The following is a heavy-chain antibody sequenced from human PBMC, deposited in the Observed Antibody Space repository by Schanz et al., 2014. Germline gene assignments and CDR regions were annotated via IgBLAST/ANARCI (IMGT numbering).Heavy chain of an antibody. J-gene: IGHJ6*02. V-gene: IGHV3-23*01. CDR3: AKGMGYCSGGTCYGYYYYGLDV. CDR2: ISHSGGSK. CDR1: GFTFSSYA. Sequence: EVQLLESGGGLVQPGGSLRLSCAASGFTFSSYAMSWVRQAPGKGLEWVSSISHSGGSKYYADSVKGRFTISRDNSENTLYRQMNSLSADDTAVFYCAKGMGYCSGGTCYGYYYYGLDVWGQGTTVTVSS. D-gene: IGHD2-15*01.